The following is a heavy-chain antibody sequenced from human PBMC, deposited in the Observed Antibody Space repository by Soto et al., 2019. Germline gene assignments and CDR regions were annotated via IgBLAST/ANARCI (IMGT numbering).Heavy chain of an antibody. CDR2: IYPGDSDT. CDR1: GYSFTSSW. V-gene: IGHV5-51*01. J-gene: IGHJ5*02. Sequence: ESLKISCKGSGYSFTSSWIGWVRQMPGKGLEWMGIIYPGDSDTRYSPSFQGQVTISADKSISTAYLQWSSLKASDTAMYYCARASLGYYDSSGYQMGRFDPWGQGTLVTVSS. D-gene: IGHD3-22*01. CDR3: ARASLGYYDSSGYQMGRFDP.